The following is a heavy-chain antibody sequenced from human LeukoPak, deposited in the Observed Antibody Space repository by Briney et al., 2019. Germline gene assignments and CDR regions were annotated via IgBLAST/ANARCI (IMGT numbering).Heavy chain of an antibody. V-gene: IGHV3-43*02. J-gene: IGHJ4*02. Sequence: GGSLRLSCAASGFTFGDYAMRWVRQAPGKGLEWVSLISGDGGSTYYADSVKSRFTISRGNSKNSLYLQMNSLRTEDTALYYGTKGGWGCYSVDYWSRGTLATVSS. CDR1: GFTFGDYA. D-gene: IGHD3-16*01. CDR2: ISGDGGST. CDR3: TKGGWGCYSVDY.